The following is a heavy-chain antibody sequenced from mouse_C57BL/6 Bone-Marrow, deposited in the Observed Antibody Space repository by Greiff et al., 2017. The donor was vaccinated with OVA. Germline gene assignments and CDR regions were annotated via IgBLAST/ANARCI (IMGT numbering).Heavy chain of an antibody. J-gene: IGHJ4*01. CDR3: ARETYRVDSNYDYYAMDY. Sequence: QVQLKESGAELVRPGASVKLSCKASGYTFTDYYINWVKQRPGQGLEWIARIYPGSGNTYYNEKFKGKATLTAEKSSSTAYMQLSSLTSEDSAVYFCARETYRVDSNYDYYAMDYWGQGTSVTVSS. V-gene: IGHV1-76*01. CDR2: IYPGSGNT. D-gene: IGHD2-5*01. CDR1: GYTFTDYY.